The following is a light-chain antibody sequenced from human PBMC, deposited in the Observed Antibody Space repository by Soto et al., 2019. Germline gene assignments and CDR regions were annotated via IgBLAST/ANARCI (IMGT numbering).Light chain of an antibody. CDR3: QQYDTSPGT. V-gene: IGKV3-20*01. CDR2: AAS. J-gene: IGKJ3*01. CDR1: QSVSSSY. Sequence: EIELTQSPGTLSSSPGDRATLSCRASQSVSSSYLAWYQQKPGQAPRLLIHAASSRANGIPDRFSGSGSGTDFTLTISRLEPEDFAVYYCQQYDTSPGTFGPGTKVDIK.